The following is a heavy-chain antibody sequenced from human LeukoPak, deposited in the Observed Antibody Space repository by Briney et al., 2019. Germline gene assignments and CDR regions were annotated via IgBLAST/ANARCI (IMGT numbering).Heavy chain of an antibody. Sequence: PSETLSLTCPVSGGSISSYFWSWIRQPPGKGLEWIGYIYYSGSTNYNPSLKSRVTISLDRSKNQFSLKLTSMTAADTAVYYCARDEEAFDIWGQGTMVTVSS. CDR3: ARDEEAFDI. V-gene: IGHV4-59*01. CDR2: IYYSGST. J-gene: IGHJ3*02. CDR1: GGSISSYF.